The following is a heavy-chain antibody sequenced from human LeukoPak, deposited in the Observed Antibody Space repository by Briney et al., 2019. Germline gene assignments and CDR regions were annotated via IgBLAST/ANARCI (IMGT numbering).Heavy chain of an antibody. D-gene: IGHD3-3*01. Sequence: GSLKVSCMASGYTFTGYYIHWVRQAPGQGLEWMGGINPKSGRTDYAQKFQGRVSMSRNTSINTVYMELTRVKSHDTAVYYCTRGAQITIFGVVMATPGHYKSYYMGVWGGGTTVTVSS. CDR1: GYTFTGYY. CDR3: TRGAQITIFGVVMATPGHYKSYYMGV. V-gene: IGHV1-2*02. J-gene: IGHJ6*03. CDR2: INPKSGRT.